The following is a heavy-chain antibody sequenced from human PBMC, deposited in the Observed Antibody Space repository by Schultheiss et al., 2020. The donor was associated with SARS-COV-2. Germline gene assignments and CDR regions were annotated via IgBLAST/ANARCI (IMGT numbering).Heavy chain of an antibody. J-gene: IGHJ4*02. CDR3: AGREPFYYDFWSGYQAPFDY. Sequence: SETLSLTCVVSGYSISSGYYWGWIRQPPGKGLEWIGSIYHSGRTNYNPSLKSRVTISVNKSKNQFSLKLSSVTAADTAVYYCAGREPFYYDFWSGYQAPFDYWGQGTLVTVSS. D-gene: IGHD3-3*01. CDR2: IYHSGRT. CDR1: GYSISSGYY. V-gene: IGHV4-38-2*01.